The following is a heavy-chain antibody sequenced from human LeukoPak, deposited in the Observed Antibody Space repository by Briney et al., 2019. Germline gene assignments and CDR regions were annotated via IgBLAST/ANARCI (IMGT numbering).Heavy chain of an antibody. J-gene: IGHJ3*02. D-gene: IGHD3-22*01. CDR3: ARDRDSSGYYRWGYDAFDI. V-gene: IGHV1-69*06. CDR2: IIPIFGTA. CDR1: GFTFISFA. Sequence: GGSLRLSCAASGFTFISFAMSWVRQAPGQGLEWMGGIIPIFGTANYAQKFQGRVTITADKSTSTAYMELSSLRSEDTAVYYCARDRDSSGYYRWGYDAFDIWGQGTMVTVSS.